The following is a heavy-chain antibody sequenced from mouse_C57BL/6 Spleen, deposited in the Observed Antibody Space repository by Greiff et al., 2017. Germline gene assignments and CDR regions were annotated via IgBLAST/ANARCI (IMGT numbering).Heavy chain of an antibody. V-gene: IGHV1-61*01. CDR3: ARKLGQSENY. J-gene: IGHJ2*01. Sequence: QVQLQQPGAELVRPGSSVKLSCKASGYTFTSYWMDWVKQRPGQGLEWIGNIYPSDSETHYNQKFKDKATLTVDKSSSTAYMQLSSLTSEDSAVYYCARKLGQSENYWGQGTTLTVSS. CDR1: GYTFTSYW. CDR2: IYPSDSET. D-gene: IGHD4-1*01.